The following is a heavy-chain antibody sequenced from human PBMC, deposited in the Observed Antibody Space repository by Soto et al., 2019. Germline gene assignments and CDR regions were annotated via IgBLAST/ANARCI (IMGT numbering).Heavy chain of an antibody. J-gene: IGHJ3*02. CDR3: ARVRLISYDFWSGYYRDAAFDI. Sequence: ASVKVSCKASGYTFTSYGISWVRQAPGQGLEWMGWISAYNGNTNYAQKLQGRVTMTTDRSTSTAYMELKRLRSDDTAVYYCARVRLISYDFWSGYYRDAAFDIWGQGTMVTVSS. V-gene: IGHV1-18*01. CDR1: GYTFTSYG. CDR2: ISAYNGNT. D-gene: IGHD3-3*01.